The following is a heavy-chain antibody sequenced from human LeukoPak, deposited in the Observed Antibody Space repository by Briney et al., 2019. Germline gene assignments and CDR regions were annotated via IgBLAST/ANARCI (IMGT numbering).Heavy chain of an antibody. D-gene: IGHD3-3*01. J-gene: IGHJ6*02. CDR3: ARESDDFWSGSYYYYYGMDV. Sequence: SETLSLTCTVSGGSISSYYWSWIRQPPGKGLEWIGSIYYSGSTYYNPSLKSRVTISVDTSKNQFSLKLSSVTAADTAVYYCARESDDFWSGSYYYYYGMDVWGQGTTVTVSS. V-gene: IGHV4-59*05. CDR2: IYYSGST. CDR1: GGSISSYY.